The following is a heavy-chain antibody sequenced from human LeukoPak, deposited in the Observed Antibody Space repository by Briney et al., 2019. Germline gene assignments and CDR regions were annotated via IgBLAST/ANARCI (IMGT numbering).Heavy chain of an antibody. Sequence: GGSLRLSCAASGFTFSSTSMDWVRQAPGRGLGWVSSIRSGSGYIFYADSVKGRFTISRDNAKNSVYLQMNSLRAEDTAVYYCAREFFDREGGATVLDYEGQGTLVTVS. D-gene: IGHD4-17*01. CDR3: AREFFDREGGATVLDY. CDR2: IRSGSGYI. V-gene: IGHV3-21*01. J-gene: IGHJ4*02. CDR1: GFTFSSTS.